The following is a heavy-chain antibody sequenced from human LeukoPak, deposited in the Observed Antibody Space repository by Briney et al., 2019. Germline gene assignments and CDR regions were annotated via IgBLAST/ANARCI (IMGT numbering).Heavy chain of an antibody. CDR3: ASLAPFDY. CDR1: GGSISSYY. J-gene: IGHJ4*02. Sequence: SETLSLTCTVSGGSISSYYWSWIRQPPGKGLEWIGYIYYSGSTNYNPSLKSRVTISVDTSKNQFSLKLSSVTAADTAVYYRASLAPFDYWGQGTLVTVSS. CDR2: IYYSGST. V-gene: IGHV4-59*01.